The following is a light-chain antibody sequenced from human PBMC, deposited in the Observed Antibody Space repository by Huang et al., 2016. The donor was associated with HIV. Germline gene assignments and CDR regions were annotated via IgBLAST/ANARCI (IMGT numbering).Light chain of an antibody. J-gene: IGKJ2*01. CDR1: QSISNF. V-gene: IGKV3-11*01. CDR3: QHRSNWPPYT. CDR2: EAS. Sequence: EILLTQSPGTLSLSPGERATLSCRASQSISNFLAWYQQKPGQPPRLLIDEASNSAPGIPARFSGSGSGTFFALTINRLEPEDFAVYYCQHRSNWPPYTFGQGTKVEIK.